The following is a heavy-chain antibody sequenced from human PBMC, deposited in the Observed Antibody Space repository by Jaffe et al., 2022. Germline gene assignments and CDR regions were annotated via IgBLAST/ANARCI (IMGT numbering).Heavy chain of an antibody. V-gene: IGHV3-30*18. CDR2: IAHDASIA. CDR3: AKEVLKYASGWYFQH. CDR1: GFTFRDYG. D-gene: IGHD6-19*01. Sequence: QVQLVESGGGVVQPGRSLRLSCAASGFTFRDYGMHWVRQAPGKGLDWVGVIAHDASIAYYADSVKGRLTISRDNAKNTLYLQMNSLRDEDTAVYFCAKEVLKYASGWYFQHWGQGTLVTVSS. J-gene: IGHJ1*01.